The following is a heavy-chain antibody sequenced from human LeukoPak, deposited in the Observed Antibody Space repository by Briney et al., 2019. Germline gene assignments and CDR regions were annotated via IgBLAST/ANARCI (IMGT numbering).Heavy chain of an antibody. V-gene: IGHV4-4*07. CDR3: ARDPSPYCTGGSCYRFFDP. CDR1: GGSISSYY. CDR2: IYTNGST. Sequence: SETLSLTCTVSGGSISSYYWSWIRQPAGKGLEWIGRIYTNGSTNYNPSLGSRVTMSVDTSKNQFSLKLNSVTAADTAVYYCARDPSPYCTGGSCYRFFDPWGQGTLVTVSS. J-gene: IGHJ5*02. D-gene: IGHD2-15*01.